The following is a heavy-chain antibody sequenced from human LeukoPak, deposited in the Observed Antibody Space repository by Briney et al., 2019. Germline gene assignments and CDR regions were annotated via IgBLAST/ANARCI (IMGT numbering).Heavy chain of an antibody. CDR2: ITWNSGSI. V-gene: IGHV3-9*01. D-gene: IGHD3-22*01. CDR3: AKGLGLLLKYYFDY. J-gene: IGHJ4*02. CDR1: GFTFSSYS. Sequence: GGSLGLSCAASGFTFSSYSMDWVRQAPGKGLEWVSGITWNSGSIGYADSVKGRFTISRDNAKNSLYLQMNSLRAEDTALYYCAKGLGLLLKYYFDYWGQGALVTVSS.